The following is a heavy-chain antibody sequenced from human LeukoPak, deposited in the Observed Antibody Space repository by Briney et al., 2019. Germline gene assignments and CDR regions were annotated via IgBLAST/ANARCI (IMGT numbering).Heavy chain of an antibody. CDR2: ISAYNGNT. D-gene: IGHD3-9*01. Sequence: ASVKVSCKASGYTFTSYGISWVRQAPGQGLEWMGWISAYNGNTNCAQKLQGRVTMTTDTSTSTAYMELRSLRSDDTAVYYCARARKEYYDILIGRLNTNWFDPWGQGTLVTVSS. V-gene: IGHV1-18*01. J-gene: IGHJ5*02. CDR1: GYTFTSYG. CDR3: ARARKEYYDILIGRLNTNWFDP.